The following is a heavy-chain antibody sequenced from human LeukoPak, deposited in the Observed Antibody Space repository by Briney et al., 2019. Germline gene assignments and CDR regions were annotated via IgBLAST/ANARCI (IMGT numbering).Heavy chain of an antibody. D-gene: IGHD3-9*01. CDR3: HDWSLDH. Sequence: QPGGSLRLSCAASGFTFSSYAMSWVRRAPGKGLEWVSAITASGGSTYYADSAKGRFTISRDNSKNTLYLQMNSLRAEDTAVYYCHDWSLDHWGQGILVTVSS. V-gene: IGHV3-23*01. J-gene: IGHJ4*02. CDR1: GFTFSSYA. CDR2: ITASGGST.